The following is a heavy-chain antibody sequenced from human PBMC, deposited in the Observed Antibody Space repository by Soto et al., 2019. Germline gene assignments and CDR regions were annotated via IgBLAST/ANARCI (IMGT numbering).Heavy chain of an antibody. CDR1: GGTSSTYT. D-gene: IGHD4-17*01. Sequence: QVHLVQSGAEVRKPGSSVKVSCQASGGTSSTYTISWVRQAPGQGLEWMGRIIAVLGITNSAQSFQGRVTITADKSTSTAYMELSSLRSEDTAVYYCAREEGTVTYDDWGQGTLVTVSS. CDR2: IIAVLGIT. J-gene: IGHJ4*02. V-gene: IGHV1-69*08. CDR3: AREEGTVTYDD.